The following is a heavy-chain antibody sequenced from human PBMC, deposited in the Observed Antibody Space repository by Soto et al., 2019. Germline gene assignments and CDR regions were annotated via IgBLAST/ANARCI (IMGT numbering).Heavy chain of an antibody. CDR2: IGENT. J-gene: IGHJ4*02. CDR3: ARHQWPGFDY. V-gene: IGHV3-23*01. Sequence: EVQLLESGGDFVQPGGSLRLSCAASGFTLSNFDVSWVRQAPGKGLEWVSSIGENTYYADSVRGRFTLSRDNAKNTLYLQMHSLRVEDTAVYFCARHQWPGFDYWGQGTLVTVSS. D-gene: IGHD6-19*01. CDR1: GFTLSNFD.